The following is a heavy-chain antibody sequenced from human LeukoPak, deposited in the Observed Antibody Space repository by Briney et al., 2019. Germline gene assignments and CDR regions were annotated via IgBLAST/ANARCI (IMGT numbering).Heavy chain of an antibody. CDR3: ARDFGRRGAFDI. CDR2: ISSSSSYI. V-gene: IGHV3-21*01. CDR1: GFTFSSYS. Sequence: GGSLRLSCAASGFTFSSYSMNWVRQAPGKGLEWVSSISSSSSYIYYADSVKGRFTISRDNAKNSLYLQMNSLRAEDTAVYYCARDFGRRGAFDIWGQGTMVTVSS. D-gene: IGHD3-10*01. J-gene: IGHJ3*02.